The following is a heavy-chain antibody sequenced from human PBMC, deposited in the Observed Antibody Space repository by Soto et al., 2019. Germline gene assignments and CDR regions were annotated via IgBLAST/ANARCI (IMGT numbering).Heavy chain of an antibody. D-gene: IGHD3-10*01. V-gene: IGHV3-30*18. J-gene: IGHJ6*02. CDR1: GLTFSAFG. CDR2: ISYDGILK. CDR3: AKDFKVSGGHYGSLNYYYGMDV. Sequence: GGSLRLSCAASGLTFSAFGMHWVRQAPGKGLEWVAIISYDGILKYYADSVKGRFTISRDTSKGALYLQMNSLRPEDTAVYYCAKDFKVSGGHYGSLNYYYGMDVWGQGTTVTVSS.